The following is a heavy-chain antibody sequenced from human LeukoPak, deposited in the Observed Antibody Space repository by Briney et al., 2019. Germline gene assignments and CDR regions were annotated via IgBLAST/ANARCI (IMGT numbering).Heavy chain of an antibody. CDR1: GFTFSSYN. CDR3: ARALTTLTYEGY. V-gene: IGHV3-21*01. Sequence: GGSLRLSCAASGFTFSSYNMNWVRQAPGKGLEWVSSISSSSYIYYADSVKGRYTISRDNAKNSLYLQMNSLRAEDTAVYYCARALTTLTYEGYWGQGTLVTVSS. J-gene: IGHJ4*02. D-gene: IGHD1-1*01. CDR2: ISSSSYI.